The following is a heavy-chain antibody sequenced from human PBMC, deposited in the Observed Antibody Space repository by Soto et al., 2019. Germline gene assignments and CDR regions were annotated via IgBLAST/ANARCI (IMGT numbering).Heavy chain of an antibody. D-gene: IGHD3-3*01. CDR1: GYTFTSYF. V-gene: IGHV1-46*03. CDR3: ARTYSTAFDI. J-gene: IGHJ3*02. CDR2: LNPSGGST. Sequence: ASVKVSCKASGYTFTSYFMHWVRQAPGQGLEWMGILNPSGGSTSYPQKFQGRLTMTRDTSTSTFYMELSSLRSEDTAVYYCARTYSTAFDIWGQGTMVTVSS.